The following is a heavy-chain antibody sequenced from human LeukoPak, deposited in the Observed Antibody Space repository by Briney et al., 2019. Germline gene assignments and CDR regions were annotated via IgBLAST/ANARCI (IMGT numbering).Heavy chain of an antibody. Sequence: PSETLSLTCAVYGGSFSGYYWSWIRQPPGKGLEWIGEINHSGSTNYNPSLKSRVTISVDTSKNQFPLKLSSVTAADTAVYYCARCLQIKKIYGSGNIYWFDPWGQGTLVTVSS. D-gene: IGHD3-10*01. CDR1: GGSFSGYY. J-gene: IGHJ5*02. CDR2: INHSGST. CDR3: ARCLQIKKIYGSGNIYWFDP. V-gene: IGHV4-34*01.